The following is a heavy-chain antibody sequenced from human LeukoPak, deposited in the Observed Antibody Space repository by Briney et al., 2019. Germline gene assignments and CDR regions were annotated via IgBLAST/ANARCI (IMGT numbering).Heavy chain of an antibody. D-gene: IGHD3-10*01. V-gene: IGHV3-30*03. CDR2: ISFDGSNK. CDR3: AAGLYFGDW. CDR1: EFTFSSYG. J-gene: IGHJ4*02. Sequence: GGSLRLSCAASEFTFSSYGMQWVRQAPGKGLEWVAVISFDGSNKYYADSVKGRFTISRGNSKNTLYLQMNSLRVEDTAVYYCAAGLYFGDWWGQGTLVTVSS.